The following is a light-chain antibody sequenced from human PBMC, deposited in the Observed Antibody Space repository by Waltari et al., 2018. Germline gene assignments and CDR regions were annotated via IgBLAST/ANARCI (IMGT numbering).Light chain of an antibody. CDR3: LSRDTTSTRV. CDR2: GQD. CDR1: RLRTYY. Sequence: SELTQDPAVSVALGQTVSITCQGDRLRTYYASWYQQRPGQAPILSLYGQDNRPSGIPDRFSGSTSGNTASLTITGAQAEDEADYYCLSRDTTSTRVFGGGTRLTV. J-gene: IGLJ3*02. V-gene: IGLV3-19*01.